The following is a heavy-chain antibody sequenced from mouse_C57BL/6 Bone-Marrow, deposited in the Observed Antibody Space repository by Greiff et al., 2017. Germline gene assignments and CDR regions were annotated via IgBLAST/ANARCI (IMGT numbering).Heavy chain of an antibody. CDR2: ISSGSSTI. J-gene: IGHJ3*01. D-gene: IGHD2-4*01. CDR3: AKYDYESWFAY. CDR1: GFTFSDYG. Sequence: EVQLVESGGGLVKPGGSLKLSCAASGFTFSDYGMHWVRQAPEKGLEWVAYISSGSSTIYYADTVKGRFTISRDNAKNTLFLQMTSLWSEDTAMYYCAKYDYESWFAYWGQGTLVTVSA. V-gene: IGHV5-17*01.